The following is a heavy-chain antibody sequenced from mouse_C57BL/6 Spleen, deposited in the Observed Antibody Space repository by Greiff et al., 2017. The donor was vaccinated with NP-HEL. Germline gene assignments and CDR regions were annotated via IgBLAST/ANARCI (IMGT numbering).Heavy chain of an antibody. V-gene: IGHV1-72*01. CDR1: GYTFTSYW. J-gene: IGHJ2*01. CDR2: IDPNSGGT. D-gene: IGHD1-1*01. CDR3: ARSDITTVVARGDYFDY. Sequence: QVQLQQPGAELVKPGASVKLSCKASGYTFTSYWMHWVKQRPGRGLEWIGRIDPNSGGTKYNEKFKSKATLTVDKPSSTAYMQLSSLTSEDSAVYYCARSDITTVVARGDYFDYWGQGTTLTVSS.